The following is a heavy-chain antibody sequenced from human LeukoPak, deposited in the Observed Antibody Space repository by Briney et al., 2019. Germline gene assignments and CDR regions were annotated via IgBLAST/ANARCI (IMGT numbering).Heavy chain of an antibody. J-gene: IGHJ5*02. CDR3: ARRLRNYFDL. D-gene: IGHD1-7*01. V-gene: IGHV4-4*09. CDR2: IYTSGST. CDR1: GGSISSYY. Sequence: PSETLSLTCAVSGGSISSYYWSWIWQPPGKGLEWIGYIYTSGSTNYNPSLKSRVTISVDTSKNQFSLKLSSVTAADTAVYYCARRLRNYFDLWGQGTLVTVSS.